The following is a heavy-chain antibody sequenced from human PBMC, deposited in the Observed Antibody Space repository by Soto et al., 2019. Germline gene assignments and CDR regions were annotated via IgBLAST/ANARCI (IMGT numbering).Heavy chain of an antibody. Sequence: GGSRRLSCAASGSTFSTYCMDWVRQVPGKGLVWVSRINSDGSTTIYADSVKGRFTISGDNARNTVFLQMKALNVEDTDIYYCVRALNAGTKGYGVDVWGQGTTVTVSS. CDR1: GSTFSTYC. V-gene: IGHV3-74*01. D-gene: IGHD3-10*01. CDR2: INSDGSTT. J-gene: IGHJ6*02. CDR3: VRALNAGTKGYGVDV.